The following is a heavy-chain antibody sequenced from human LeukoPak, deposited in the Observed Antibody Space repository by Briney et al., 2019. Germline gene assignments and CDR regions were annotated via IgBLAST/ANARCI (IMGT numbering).Heavy chain of an antibody. Sequence: PGGSLRLSCAASGFTFSDYYMSWIRQAPGKGLEWVSYISSSGSTIYYADSVKGRFTISRDNAKNSLYLQMNSLRAEDTAVYYCAREYYDSQRGYYYMDVWGKGTTVTVSS. V-gene: IGHV3-11*04. D-gene: IGHD3-3*01. CDR2: ISSSGSTI. CDR3: AREYYDSQRGYYYMDV. CDR1: GFTFSDYY. J-gene: IGHJ6*03.